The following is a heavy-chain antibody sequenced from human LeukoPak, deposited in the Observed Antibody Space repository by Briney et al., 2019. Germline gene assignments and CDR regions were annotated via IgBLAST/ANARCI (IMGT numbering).Heavy chain of an antibody. CDR3: AKEIVKYSSSWQHFDY. Sequence: GGSLRFSCAASGFTFSSYGMHWVRQAPGKGLEWVAVISYDGSNKYYADSVKGRFAISRDNSKNTLYLQMNSLRAEDTAVYYCAKEIVKYSSSWQHFDYWGQGTLVTVSS. D-gene: IGHD6-13*01. J-gene: IGHJ4*02. CDR1: GFTFSSYG. CDR2: ISYDGSNK. V-gene: IGHV3-30*18.